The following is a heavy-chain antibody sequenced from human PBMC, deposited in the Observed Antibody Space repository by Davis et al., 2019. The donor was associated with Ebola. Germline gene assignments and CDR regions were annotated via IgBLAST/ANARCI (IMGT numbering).Heavy chain of an antibody. CDR2: LGTVFYSGST. D-gene: IGHD3-16*02. J-gene: IGHJ4*02. Sequence: MPSETLSLTCSVSGGSMTSDTYFWGWTRQPPGKGLAWIGGLGTVFYSGSTLYNPSLRSRVTISADMSKKQFSLRLDSVTAADTAVYFYARHVVGKVAGGSIDSWGRGILVTVSS. CDR1: GGSMTSDTYF. V-gene: IGHV4-39*01. CDR3: ARHVVGKVAGGSIDS.